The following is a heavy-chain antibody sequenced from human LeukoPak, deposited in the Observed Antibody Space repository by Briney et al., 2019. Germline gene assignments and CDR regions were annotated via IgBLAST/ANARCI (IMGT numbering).Heavy chain of an antibody. Sequence: GGSLRLSCAASGFTFSSYAMSWVRQAPGKGLEWVSSSCTAGGTYYADSVKGRFTISRDNSENTLYLQMNSLRTEDTALYYCAKGAMRQQLSDWGQGTLVTVSS. CDR2: SCTAGGT. CDR3: AKGAMRQQLSD. CDR1: GFTFSSYA. D-gene: IGHD6-13*01. V-gene: IGHV3-23*01. J-gene: IGHJ4*02.